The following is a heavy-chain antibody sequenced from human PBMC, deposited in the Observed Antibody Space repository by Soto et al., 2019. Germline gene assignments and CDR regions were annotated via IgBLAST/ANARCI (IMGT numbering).Heavy chain of an antibody. CDR2: IYTSGST. CDR3: AREWIGVDTARVGYYYYGMDV. Sequence: PSETLSLTCTVSGGSISRYYWSWIRQPAGKGLEWIGRIYTSGSTNYNPSLKSRVTMSVDTSKNQFSLKLSSVTAADTAVYYCAREWIGVDTARVGYYYYGMDVWGQGTTVTVSS. V-gene: IGHV4-4*07. J-gene: IGHJ6*02. D-gene: IGHD5-18*01. CDR1: GGSISRYY.